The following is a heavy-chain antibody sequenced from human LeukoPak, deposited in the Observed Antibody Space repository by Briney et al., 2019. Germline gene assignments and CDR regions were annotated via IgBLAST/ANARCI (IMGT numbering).Heavy chain of an antibody. Sequence: SETLSLTCSVSGGSISSYYWNWIRQPAGKGLEWIGRVFNTGTTNYNPSLKSRVTMSLDTSKSQFSLSLSSVTAADTAIYLCAESGDFYFGMDIWGQGTTVTVSS. CDR2: VFNTGTT. D-gene: IGHD2-15*01. CDR3: AESGDFYFGMDI. J-gene: IGHJ6*02. CDR1: GGSISSYY. V-gene: IGHV4-4*07.